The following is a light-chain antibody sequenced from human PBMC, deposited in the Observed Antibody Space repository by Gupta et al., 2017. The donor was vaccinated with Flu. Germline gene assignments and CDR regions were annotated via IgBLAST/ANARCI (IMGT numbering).Light chain of an antibody. J-gene: IGLJ2*01. CDR3: CSYAGSSTLV. CDR2: DVS. Sequence: HSALTQPRSVSGSPGQSVAISCTGTSSDVGGYNYVSWYQQHPGKAPKLMIYDVSQRPSGVPDRFSGSKSGNTASLTISGLQAEDEADYDCCSYAGSSTLVFGGGTKLTVL. V-gene: IGLV2-11*01. CDR1: SSDVGGYNY.